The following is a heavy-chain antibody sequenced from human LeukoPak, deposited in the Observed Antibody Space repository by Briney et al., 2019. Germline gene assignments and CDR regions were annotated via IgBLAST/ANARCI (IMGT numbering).Heavy chain of an antibody. J-gene: IGHJ6*03. D-gene: IGHD2-2*01. V-gene: IGHV3-21*01. CDR3: ARDLISRLKPYYMDV. CDR1: GFTFSSYS. CDR2: ISSSSSYI. Sequence: NPGGSLRLSCAASGFTFSSYSMNWVRQAPGKGLEWVSSISSSSSYIYYADSVKGRFTISRGNAKNSLYLQMNSLRAEDTAVYYCARDLISRLKPYYMDVWGKGTTVTVSS.